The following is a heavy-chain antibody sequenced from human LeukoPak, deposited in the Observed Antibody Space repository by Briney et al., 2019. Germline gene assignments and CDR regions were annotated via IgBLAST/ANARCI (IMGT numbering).Heavy chain of an antibody. D-gene: IGHD6-13*01. CDR2: IYYSGST. CDR1: GVSISSYY. Sequence: SETLSLTCTVSGVSISSYYWSWIRQPPGKGLEWVGYIYYSGSTNYNPSLKSRVTISVDTSKNQFSLKLSSVTAADTAVYYCARTIAAAAYYYYYYYMDVWGKGTTVTISS. V-gene: IGHV4-59*01. J-gene: IGHJ6*03. CDR3: ARTIAAAAYYYYYYYMDV.